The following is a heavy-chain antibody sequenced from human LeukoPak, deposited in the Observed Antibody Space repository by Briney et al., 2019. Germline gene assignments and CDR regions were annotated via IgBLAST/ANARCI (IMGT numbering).Heavy chain of an antibody. J-gene: IGHJ4*02. V-gene: IGHV3-30*14. Sequence: PGGSLRLSCAASGFTFSTYAMHWVRQAPGKGLEWMAVVSYDGNKKYYADSVKGRFTISRDNSKNTLYLQMNSLRAEDTAVYYCARGPSGYHNTGGQGTLVTVSS. D-gene: IGHD5-12*01. CDR1: GFTFSTYA. CDR2: VSYDGNKK. CDR3: ARGPSGYHNT.